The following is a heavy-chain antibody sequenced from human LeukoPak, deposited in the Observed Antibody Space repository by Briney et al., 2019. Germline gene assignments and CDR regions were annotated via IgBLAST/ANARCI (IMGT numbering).Heavy chain of an antibody. Sequence: GASVKVSCKASGYTFTSYYMHWVRQAPGQGLEWMGIINPSGGSTSYAQKFQGRVTMTRDTSTSTVYMELSSLRSEDTAVYYCTRDLTYYYDSSGPRAYGMDVWGQGITVTVSS. CDR1: GYTFTSYY. D-gene: IGHD3-22*01. CDR3: TRDLTYYYDSSGPRAYGMDV. CDR2: INPSGGST. V-gene: IGHV1-46*01. J-gene: IGHJ6*02.